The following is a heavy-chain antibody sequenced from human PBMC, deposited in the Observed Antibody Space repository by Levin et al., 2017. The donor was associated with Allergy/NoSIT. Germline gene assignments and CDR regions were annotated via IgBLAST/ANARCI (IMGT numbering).Heavy chain of an antibody. D-gene: IGHD6-13*01. J-gene: IGHJ4*02. CDR1: GGSISSSSYY. Sequence: SETLSLTCTVSGGSISSSSYYWGWIRQPPGKGLEWIGSIYYSGSTYYNPSLKSRVTISVDTSKNQFSLKLSSVTAADTAVYYCASYSSSWYVSGYYFDYWGQGTLVTVSS. CDR3: ASYSSSWYVSGYYFDY. V-gene: IGHV4-39*01. CDR2: IYYSGST.